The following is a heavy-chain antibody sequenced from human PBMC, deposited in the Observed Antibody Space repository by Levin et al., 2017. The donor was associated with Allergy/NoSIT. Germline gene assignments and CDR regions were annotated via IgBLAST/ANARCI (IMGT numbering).Heavy chain of an antibody. D-gene: IGHD4-23*01. Sequence: SETLSLTFAVYGGSFSGYYWSWIRQPPGKGLEWIGEINHSGSTNYNPSLKSRVTISVDTSKNQFSLKLSSVTAADTAVYYCALTTVVTQGWDYWGQGTLVTVSS. J-gene: IGHJ4*02. V-gene: IGHV4-34*01. CDR1: GGSFSGYY. CDR2: INHSGST. CDR3: ALTTVVTQGWDY.